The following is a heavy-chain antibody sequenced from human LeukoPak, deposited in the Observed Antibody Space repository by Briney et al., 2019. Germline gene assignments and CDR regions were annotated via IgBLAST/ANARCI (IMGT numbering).Heavy chain of an antibody. CDR3: ARDGNDVMDY. CDR2: ISGYNDNA. Sequence: GASVKVSCTASGYIFTNYGISWVRQAPGQGLEWVGWISGYNDNAHYAQKLQGRVTMTRETSTSTVYMELRSLSSDDTAIYYCARDGNDVMDYWGQGTQVTVSS. J-gene: IGHJ4*02. V-gene: IGHV1-18*01. CDR1: GYIFTNYG. D-gene: IGHD1-1*01.